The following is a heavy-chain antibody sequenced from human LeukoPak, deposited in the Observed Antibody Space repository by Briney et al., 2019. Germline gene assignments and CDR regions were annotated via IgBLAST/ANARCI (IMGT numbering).Heavy chain of an antibody. Sequence: GGSLRFSCAASGFTFSNFWMYWVRQAPGKGLVWVSRINNDGSSTGYSDSVKGRFTIYSDNSKNTLYLQMKSLRSEDTAVYYCARGKGGDGYNWLCYFDYWGQGTLVTVSS. CDR3: ARGKGGDGYNWLCYFDY. D-gene: IGHD5-24*01. V-gene: IGHV3-74*01. CDR1: GFTFSNFW. CDR2: INNDGSST. J-gene: IGHJ4*02.